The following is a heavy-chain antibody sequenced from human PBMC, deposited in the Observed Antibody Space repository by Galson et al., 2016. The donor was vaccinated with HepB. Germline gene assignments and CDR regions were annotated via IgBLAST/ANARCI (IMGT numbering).Heavy chain of an antibody. CDR1: GDSISSSSNY. D-gene: IGHD6-19*01. CDR2: VYYSGIT. V-gene: IGHV4-39*02. Sequence: SETLSLTCTVSGDSISSSSNYWGWIRQPPGMGLEWLGTVYYSGITYYNPSLKSRVTISVDTSKNQFSLKLRPVTAADTGVYFCARERGLVQARNPNFDSWGQGTLVTVSS. CDR3: ARERGLVQARNPNFDS. J-gene: IGHJ4*02.